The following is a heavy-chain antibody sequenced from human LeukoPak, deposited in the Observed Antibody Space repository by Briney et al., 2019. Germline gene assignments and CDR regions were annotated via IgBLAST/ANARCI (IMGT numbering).Heavy chain of an antibody. CDR2: ISTSSTTI. D-gene: IGHD2-21*01. Sequence: GGSLRLSCAASGFTFSTYSMNWVRQAPGKGLEWVSYISTSSTTIYYADSVKGRLTISRDNAQNSVYLQMHSLRAEDTAVYYCSGRYCSGDYCPAYWGQGTLVTVSS. V-gene: IGHV3-48*04. J-gene: IGHJ4*02. CDR3: SGRYCSGDYCPAY. CDR1: GFTFSTYS.